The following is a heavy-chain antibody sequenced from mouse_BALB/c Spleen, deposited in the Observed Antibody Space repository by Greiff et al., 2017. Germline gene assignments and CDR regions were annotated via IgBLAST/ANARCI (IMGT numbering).Heavy chain of an antibody. D-gene: IGHD4-1*01. CDR3: AITGTGYYFDY. J-gene: IGHJ2*01. Sequence: EVMLVESGPGLVKPSQSLSLTCTVTGYSITSDYAWNWIRQFPGNKLEWMGYISYSGSTSYNPSLKSRISITRDTSKNQFFLQLNSVTTEDTATYYCAITGTGYYFDYWGQGTTLTVSS. CDR2: ISYSGST. V-gene: IGHV3-2*02. CDR1: GYSITSDYA.